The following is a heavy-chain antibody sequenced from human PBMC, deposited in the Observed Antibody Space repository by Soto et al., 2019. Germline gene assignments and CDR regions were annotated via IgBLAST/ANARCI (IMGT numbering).Heavy chain of an antibody. CDR1: GGSFSGYY. CDR2: INHSGST. Sequence: QVQLQQWGAGLLKPSETLSLTCAVYGGSFSGYYWSWIRQPPGKGLEWIGEINHSGSTNYNPSLTSRVTISVDTSQNQFSLKLSSVTAAYTAVYYCARGRGCSGGSCYTHLGDWGQGTLVTVSS. V-gene: IGHV4-34*01. CDR3: ARGRGCSGGSCYTHLGD. D-gene: IGHD2-15*01. J-gene: IGHJ4*02.